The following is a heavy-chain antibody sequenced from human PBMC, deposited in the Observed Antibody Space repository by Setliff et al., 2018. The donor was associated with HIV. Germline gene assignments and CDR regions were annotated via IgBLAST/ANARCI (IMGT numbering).Heavy chain of an antibody. V-gene: IGHV4-39*07. J-gene: IGHJ3*02. CDR3: ARVGGEMATIAGAFDI. Sequence: LSLTCSVSGDSISSSSYYWGWIRQPPGKGLEWIGSIYYSGSTYYNPSLNSRVTISVDASKNQFSLKLSSVTAADAAVYYCARVGGEMATIAGAFDIWGQGTMVTVSS. CDR1: GDSISSSSYY. CDR2: IYYSGST. D-gene: IGHD5-12*01.